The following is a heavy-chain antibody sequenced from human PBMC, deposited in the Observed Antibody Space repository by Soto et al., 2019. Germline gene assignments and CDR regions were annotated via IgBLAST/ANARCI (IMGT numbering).Heavy chain of an antibody. CDR3: ARSDCSSGSCPTWFDP. J-gene: IGHJ5*02. CDR2: IYSGGRT. Sequence: EVQLVESGGGLVQPGGSLRLSCAASGFSVTYTYMSWVRQAPGKGLEWVSVIYSGGRTFYADSVKGRFTISRDESKXXHYRQMHRLRAEASAVYFCARSDCSSGSCPTWFDPWGQGTLVIVSS. CDR1: GFSVTYTY. V-gene: IGHV3-66*01. D-gene: IGHD2-15*01.